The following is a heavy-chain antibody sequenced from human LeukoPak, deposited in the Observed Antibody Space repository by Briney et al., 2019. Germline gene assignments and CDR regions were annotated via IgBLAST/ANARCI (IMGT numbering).Heavy chain of an antibody. V-gene: IGHV3-30*04. Sequence: PGGSLRLSCAASGFTFSSYAMHWVRQAPGKGLEWVAVISYDGANKYYADSVRGRFTISRDNSKNTLYLQMNSLRAEDTAVYYCARDRTDEAFDIWGQGTMVTVSS. CDR3: ARDRTDEAFDI. CDR1: GFTFSSYA. J-gene: IGHJ3*02. CDR2: ISYDGANK. D-gene: IGHD2-2*01.